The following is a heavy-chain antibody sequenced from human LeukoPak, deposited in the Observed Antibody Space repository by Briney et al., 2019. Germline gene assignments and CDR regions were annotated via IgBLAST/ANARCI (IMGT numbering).Heavy chain of an antibody. J-gene: IGHJ4*02. CDR2: ISDSGSIT. V-gene: IGHV3-23*01. CDR3: AKDARRTSGLYFFDY. D-gene: IGHD6-19*01. CDR1: GFAFSSQA. Sequence: GGSLRLSCAASGFAFSSQAMGWVRQAPGKGLEWVSVISDSGSITYYADSVKGRFTISRDNSKNTLFLQMNSLRAEDTAVYYCAKDARRTSGLYFFDYWGQETLVTVSS.